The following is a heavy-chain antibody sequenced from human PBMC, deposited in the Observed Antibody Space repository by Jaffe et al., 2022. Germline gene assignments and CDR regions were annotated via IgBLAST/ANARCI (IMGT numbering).Heavy chain of an antibody. Sequence: QVQLVQSGAEVKKPGASVKVSCKASGYTFTSYAMHWVRQAPGQRLEWMGWINAGNGNTKYSQKFQGRVTITRDTSASTAYMELSSLRSEDTAVYYCARDRCSGGSCYSHYYYYMDVWGKGTTVTVSS. CDR3: ARDRCSGGSCYSHYYYYMDV. J-gene: IGHJ6*03. CDR1: GYTFTSYA. CDR2: INAGNGNT. V-gene: IGHV1-3*01. D-gene: IGHD2-15*01.